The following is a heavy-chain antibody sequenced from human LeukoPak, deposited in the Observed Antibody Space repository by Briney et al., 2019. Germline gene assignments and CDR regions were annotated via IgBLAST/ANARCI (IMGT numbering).Heavy chain of an antibody. D-gene: IGHD6-6*01. J-gene: IGHJ5*02. Sequence: GGSLRLSCAASGFTFSSYSMNWARQAPGKGLEWVSSISSSSYIYYADSVKGRFTISRDNAKNSLYLQMNSLRAEDTAVYYCARESMTPSYNWFDPWGQGTLVTVSS. V-gene: IGHV3-21*01. CDR1: GFTFSSYS. CDR3: ARESMTPSYNWFDP. CDR2: ISSSSYI.